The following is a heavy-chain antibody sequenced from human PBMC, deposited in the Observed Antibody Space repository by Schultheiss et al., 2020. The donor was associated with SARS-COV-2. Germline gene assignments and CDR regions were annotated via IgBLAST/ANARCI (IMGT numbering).Heavy chain of an antibody. D-gene: IGHD2-2*02. CDR3: ASFVVPAAIGNSYYYYGMDV. CDR1: GFTFSDYG. J-gene: IGHJ6*02. CDR2: ISGGSGST. V-gene: IGHV3-23*01. Sequence: GALRLSCAASGFTFSDYGIHWVRQAPGKGLEWVSTISGGSGSTYYADSVKGRFTISTDNSKNTVVLQLNSLRAEDTAVYYCASFVVPAAIGNSYYYYGMDVWGQGTTVTVSS.